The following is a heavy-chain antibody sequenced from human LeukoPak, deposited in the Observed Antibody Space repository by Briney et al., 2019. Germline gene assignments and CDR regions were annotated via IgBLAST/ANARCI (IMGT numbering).Heavy chain of an antibody. CDR3: ARDLTAQNWFDP. J-gene: IGHJ5*02. V-gene: IGHV4-59*01. Sequence: PSETLSLTCTVSGGSISNYYWSWIRQSPGKGLEWIGYIYNSGSINYNLSLKSRVTISVDTSKDQFSLKLSSVTAADTAVYYCARDLTAQNWFDPWGQGTLVTVSS. CDR2: IYNSGSI. CDR1: GGSISNYY.